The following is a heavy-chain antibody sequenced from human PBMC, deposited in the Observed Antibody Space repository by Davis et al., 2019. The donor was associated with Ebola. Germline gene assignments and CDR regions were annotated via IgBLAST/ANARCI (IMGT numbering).Heavy chain of an antibody. V-gene: IGHV3-23*01. CDR2: ISGSGGST. CDR1: GFTFSSYG. D-gene: IGHD2-21*02. J-gene: IGHJ4*02. CDR3: AKVPAVVGRLYCGGDCFYFDY. Sequence: PGGSLRLSCAASGFTFSSYGMSWVRQAPGKGLEWVSAISGSGGSTYYADSVKGRFTISRDNSKDTLYLQMNSLRAEDTAVYYRAKVPAVVGRLYCGGDCFYFDYWGQGTLVTVSS.